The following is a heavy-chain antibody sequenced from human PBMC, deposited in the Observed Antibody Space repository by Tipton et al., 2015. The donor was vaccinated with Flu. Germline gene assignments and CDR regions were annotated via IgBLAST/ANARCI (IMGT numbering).Heavy chain of an antibody. D-gene: IGHD4-23*01. CDR2: INPSSGST. Sequence: QMQLVQSGAEVKKPGASVKVSCKASGYTFTTYYMHWVRQAPGQGLEWMGIINPSSGSTNYAQKFQGRVTMTRNTSTSTVYMELSSLRSEDTAVYYCARDLRGYGGNSHFDYWGQGTLVTVSS. V-gene: IGHV1-46*01. CDR3: ARDLRGYGGNSHFDY. J-gene: IGHJ4*02. CDR1: GYTFTTYY.